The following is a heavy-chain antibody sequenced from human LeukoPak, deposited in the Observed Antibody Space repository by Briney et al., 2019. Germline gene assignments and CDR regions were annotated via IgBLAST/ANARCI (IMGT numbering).Heavy chain of an antibody. D-gene: IGHD6-19*01. V-gene: IGHV3-23*01. J-gene: IGHJ4*02. CDR1: GFTFSSYA. Sequence: GGSPRLSCSASGFTFSSYAMHWVRQAPGKGLEWVSVISGSGGSTDYADSVKGRFTISRDNSKNTLYLQMNSLRAEDTAVYYCAKGSGWYVWGQGTLVTVSS. CDR3: AKGSGWYV. CDR2: ISGSGGST.